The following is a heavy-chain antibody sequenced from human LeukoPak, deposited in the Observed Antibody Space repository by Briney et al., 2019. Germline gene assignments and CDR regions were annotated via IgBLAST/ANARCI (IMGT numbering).Heavy chain of an antibody. CDR1: GFTFSNPA. Sequence: GGSLRLSCAASGFTFSNPAMSWVRQAPGKGLEWVSGFTRNDETTSYADSVKGRFTISRDNSRDTLYLQMNSLTAEDTAVYYCAKVKVVGYSTFDYWGQGTLVTVSP. CDR3: AKVKVVGYSTFDY. CDR2: FTRNDETT. V-gene: IGHV3-23*01. J-gene: IGHJ4*02. D-gene: IGHD3-22*01.